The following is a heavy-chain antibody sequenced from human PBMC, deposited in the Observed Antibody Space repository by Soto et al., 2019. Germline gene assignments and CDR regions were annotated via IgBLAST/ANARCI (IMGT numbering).Heavy chain of an antibody. J-gene: IGHJ6*03. CDR1: GYTFTNYG. CDR2: ISAYNGNT. V-gene: IGHV1-18*01. CDR3: ARVRQLLGYFYYYMDV. D-gene: IGHD6-6*01. Sequence: QVQLLQSGAEVKKSGASVKVSCKASGYTFTNYGITWVRQAPGQGLEWMGWISAYNGNTHYTQRLQGRVTMTTDTSTSTAYMELRGLRSDDTAVYYCARVRQLLGYFYYYMDVWGKGTTVTVSS.